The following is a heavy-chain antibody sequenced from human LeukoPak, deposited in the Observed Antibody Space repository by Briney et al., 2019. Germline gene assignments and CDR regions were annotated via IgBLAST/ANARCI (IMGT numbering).Heavy chain of an antibody. CDR1: GGSISSSSYY. D-gene: IGHD6-13*01. CDR3: ARVASSGWYGNWFDP. V-gene: IGHV4-39*07. Sequence: SETLSLTCTVSGGSISSSSYYWGWIRQPPGKGLEWIGSIYYSGSTNYNPSLKSRVTISVDTSKNQFSLKLSSVTAADTAVYYCARVASSGWYGNWFDPWGQGTLVTVSS. J-gene: IGHJ5*02. CDR2: IYYSGST.